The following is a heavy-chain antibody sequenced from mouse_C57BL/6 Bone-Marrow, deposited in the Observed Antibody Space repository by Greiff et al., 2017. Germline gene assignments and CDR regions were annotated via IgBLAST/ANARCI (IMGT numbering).Heavy chain of an antibody. D-gene: IGHD2-10*02. J-gene: IGHJ3*01. CDR3: ARYEGKAY. Sequence: EVQVVESGGGLVKPGGSLKLSCAASGFTFSSYAMSWVRQTPEKRLEWVATISDGGSYTYYPDNVKGRFTISRDNAKNNLYLQMSHLKSEDTAMYYCARYEGKAYWGQGTLVTVSA. CDR1: GFTFSSYA. V-gene: IGHV5-4*01. CDR2: ISDGGSYT.